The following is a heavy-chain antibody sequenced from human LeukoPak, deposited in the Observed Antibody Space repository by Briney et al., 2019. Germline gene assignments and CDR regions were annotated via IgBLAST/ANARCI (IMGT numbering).Heavy chain of an antibody. V-gene: IGHV4-4*07. CDR1: GGSMTSYY. J-gene: IGHJ3*02. CDR3: ARDSTARAYDI. Sequence: SETLSLTCNVSGGSMTSYYWSWIRKPAGKGLEWIGRIYTSGSTNYSPSLKSRIAMSVDTSNNQSSLNLSSVTAADTAVYYCARDSTARAYDIWGQGTMVTVSS. D-gene: IGHD2-2*01. CDR2: IYTSGST.